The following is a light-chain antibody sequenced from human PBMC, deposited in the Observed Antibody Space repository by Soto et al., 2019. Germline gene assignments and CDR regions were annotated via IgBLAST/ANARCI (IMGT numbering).Light chain of an antibody. Sequence: QSVLTQPASVSGSPGQSIIISCTGTSSDVGGYNYVSWYQLHPGKAPKLMVYEVSNRPSGVSNRFSGSKSGNTASLTISGLQAEDEADYYCSSYTSSTAYVFGTGTKVTVL. V-gene: IGLV2-14*01. J-gene: IGLJ1*01. CDR3: SSYTSSTAYV. CDR2: EVS. CDR1: SSDVGGYNY.